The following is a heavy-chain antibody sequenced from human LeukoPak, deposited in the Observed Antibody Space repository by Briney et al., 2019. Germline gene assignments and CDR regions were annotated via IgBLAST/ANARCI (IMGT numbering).Heavy chain of an antibody. Sequence: GASVKVSCKVSGYTLTELSMHWVRQAPGKGLEWMGGFDPEDGETIYAQKFQGRVTMTEDTSTDTAYMELSSLRSDDTAVYYCARSPSGSREMSYSSSWYGIRFDPWGQGTLVTVSS. V-gene: IGHV1-24*01. D-gene: IGHD6-13*01. J-gene: IGHJ5*02. CDR3: ARSPSGSREMSYSSSWYGIRFDP. CDR1: GYTLTELS. CDR2: FDPEDGET.